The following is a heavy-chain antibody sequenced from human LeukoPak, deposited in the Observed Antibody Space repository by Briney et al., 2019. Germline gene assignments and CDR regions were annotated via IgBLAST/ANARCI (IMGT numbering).Heavy chain of an antibody. J-gene: IGHJ4*02. V-gene: IGHV5-51*01. D-gene: IGHD6-13*01. CDR2: IWPGGSDT. CDR1: GYTFTNSW. Sequence: GEPLKISCKASGYTFTNSWIGWVCQKPGKGLEWMGIIWPGGSDTRYSPSFQGQVTISADKSISTAYLQWSSLKASDTAMYYCARHSSGSWLFDYWGQGTLVTVSS. CDR3: ARHSSGSWLFDY.